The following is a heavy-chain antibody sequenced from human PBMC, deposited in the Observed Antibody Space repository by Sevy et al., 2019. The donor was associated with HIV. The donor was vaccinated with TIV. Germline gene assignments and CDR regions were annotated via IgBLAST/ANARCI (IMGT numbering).Heavy chain of an antibody. Sequence: ASVKVSCKVSGYTFTEIPMHWVRQTPGKGLEWMGGLDPQDGEQIYAQSFQGRVTMTEDRSTDPVSMELGGLRYEDTAIYYCATFMYDYESSGYMAHDFWGQGTLVTVSS. J-gene: IGHJ4*02. CDR3: ATFMYDYESSGYMAHDF. V-gene: IGHV1-24*01. CDR2: LDPQDGEQ. CDR1: GYTFTEIP. D-gene: IGHD3-22*01.